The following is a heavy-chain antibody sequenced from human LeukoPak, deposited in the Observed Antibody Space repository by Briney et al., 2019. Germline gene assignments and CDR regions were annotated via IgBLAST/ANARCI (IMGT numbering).Heavy chain of an antibody. CDR1: GFSVSNNY. CDR2: VYSGGYT. CDR3: ARDWELRL. Sequence: PGGSLRLSCAASGFSVSNNYMSWVRQAPGKGLEWVSIVYSGGYTHYADSVKGRFTISRDNSKNTLYLQMNSLRAEDTAVYYCARDWELRLWGQGTLVTVS. J-gene: IGHJ1*01. D-gene: IGHD1-26*01. V-gene: IGHV3-53*01.